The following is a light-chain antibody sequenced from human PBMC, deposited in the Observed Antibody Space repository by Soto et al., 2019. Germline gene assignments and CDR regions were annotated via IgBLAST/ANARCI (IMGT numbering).Light chain of an antibody. CDR2: DAS. J-gene: IGKJ4*01. CDR1: QSLSSY. V-gene: IGKV3-11*01. Sequence: EIVLTQSPATLSLSPGERATLSCRASQSLSSYLAWYQRRRGQAPRLLIYDASRRATGIPARFSGSGSGTDFTRSISSLEPEDFAVYYCQQRSDLPLTFGGGTKVEIK. CDR3: QQRSDLPLT.